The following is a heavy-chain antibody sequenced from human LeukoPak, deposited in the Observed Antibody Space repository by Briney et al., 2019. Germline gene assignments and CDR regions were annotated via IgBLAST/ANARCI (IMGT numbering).Heavy chain of an antibody. CDR3: ARESIAAAGIDY. V-gene: IGHV4-59*01. D-gene: IGHD6-13*01. J-gene: IGHJ4*02. CDR1: GGSISSYY. CDR2: IYYSGST. Sequence: SETLSLTCTVSGGSISSYYWSWIRQPPGKGLEWIGYIYYSGSTNYNPSLTSGGTISVEKTKNQFSLKLSSVTAADTAVYYCARESIAAAGIDYWGQGTLVTVSS.